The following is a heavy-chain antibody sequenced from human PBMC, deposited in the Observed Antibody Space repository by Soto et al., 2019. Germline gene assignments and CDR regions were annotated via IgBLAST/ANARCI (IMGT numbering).Heavy chain of an antibody. D-gene: IGHD2-15*01. J-gene: IGHJ5*02. CDR2: MYHTGGA. Sequence: SETLSLTGTVSGGSSNFYWSWIRQSPGKGLEWIGYMYHTGGANYNPSFRGRVTMSVDMSKNQASLKLASVTAADTAVYYCARRIEQSWCDRWGQGTLLTVYS. CDR1: GGSSNFY. V-gene: IGHV4-59*01. CDR3: ARRIEQSWCDR.